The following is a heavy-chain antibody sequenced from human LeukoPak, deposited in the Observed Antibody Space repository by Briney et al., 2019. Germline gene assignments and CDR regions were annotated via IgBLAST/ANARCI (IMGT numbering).Heavy chain of an antibody. Sequence: GESLKIPCKGSGYSFTSYWIGWVRQMPGKGLEWMGIIYPGDSDTRYSPSFQGQVTISADKSISTAYLQWSSLKASDTAMYYCARSDYYDSSGYYLSLNFDYWGQGTLVTVSS. CDR3: ARSDYYDSSGYYLSLNFDY. CDR2: IYPGDSDT. CDR1: GYSFTSYW. J-gene: IGHJ4*02. D-gene: IGHD3-22*01. V-gene: IGHV5-51*01.